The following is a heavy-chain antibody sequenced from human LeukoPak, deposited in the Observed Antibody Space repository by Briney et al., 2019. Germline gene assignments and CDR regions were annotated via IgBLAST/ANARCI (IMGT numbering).Heavy chain of an antibody. D-gene: IGHD3-22*01. J-gene: IGHJ4*02. CDR3: ATLDSYYDNSGRPLIPD. V-gene: IGHV1-24*01. CDR2: FNREDDEP. Sequence: ASVKVSCNISGYTLTDFSMHWVRQAPGKGLEWMGGFNREDDEPIYAPHFRGRVTVTEGTSTDTGYMELSSLRSEDTAVYYCATLDSYYDNSGRPLIPDWGQGTLVTVSS. CDR1: GYTLTDFS.